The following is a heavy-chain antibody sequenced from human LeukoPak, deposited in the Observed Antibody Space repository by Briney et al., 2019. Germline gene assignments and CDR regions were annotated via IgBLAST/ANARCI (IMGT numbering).Heavy chain of an antibody. CDR1: GFTFSSYA. J-gene: IGHJ4*02. CDR3: GKNSLGLYGYFDH. V-gene: IGHV3-33*06. CDR2: IWYDGSNK. Sequence: GGSLRLSCAASGFTFSSYAMHWVRQAPGKGLEWVAVIWYDGSNKYYADSVKGRFTISRDNSKNTLYLQMNSLRAEDTAVYYCGKNSLGLYGYFDHWGQGTLVTVSS. D-gene: IGHD2/OR15-2a*01.